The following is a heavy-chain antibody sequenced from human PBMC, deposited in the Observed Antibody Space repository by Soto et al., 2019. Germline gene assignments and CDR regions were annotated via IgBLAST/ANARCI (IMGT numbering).Heavy chain of an antibody. J-gene: IGHJ4*02. CDR3: ARRYGGNFDY. CDR1: GGSFSGYY. V-gene: IGHV4-34*01. CDR2: INHSGST. D-gene: IGHD2-15*01. Sequence: SETLSLTCAVYGGSFSGYYWIWIRQPPGKGLEWIGEINHSGSTNYNPSLKSRVTISVDTSKNQFSLKLSSVTAADTAVYYCARRYGGNFDYWGQGTLVTVSS.